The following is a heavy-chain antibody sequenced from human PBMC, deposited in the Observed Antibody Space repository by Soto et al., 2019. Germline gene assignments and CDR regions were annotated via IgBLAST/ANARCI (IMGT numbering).Heavy chain of an antibody. J-gene: IGHJ6*02. D-gene: IGHD6-6*01. CDR3: ASFEQLGYYYGMDV. CDR1: GGTFSSYA. CDR2: IIPIFGTA. V-gene: IGHV1-69*12. Sequence: QVQLVQSGAEVKKPGSSVKVSCKASGGTFSSYAISWVRQAPGQGLEWMGGIIPIFGTANYAQKFQGRVTITADQSTSTAYMDLSSLSSEDTAVYYCASFEQLGYYYGMDVWGQGTTVTVSS.